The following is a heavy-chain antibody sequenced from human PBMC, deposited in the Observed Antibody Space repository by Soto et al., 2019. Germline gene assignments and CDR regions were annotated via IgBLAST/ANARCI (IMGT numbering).Heavy chain of an antibody. D-gene: IGHD1-26*01. Sequence: EVQLVESGGGLVQPGGSLRLSCVVAGFTFSNYWMYWVRQAPGKGLVWVSRINGDGSSTTYAESVKGRFTISRDNAKNTLYLQMNSLSADDTAVYYCATVAYSGSFFAHWGQGTLVTVSS. J-gene: IGHJ5*02. CDR1: GFTFSNYW. CDR2: INGDGSST. CDR3: ATVAYSGSFFAH. V-gene: IGHV3-74*01.